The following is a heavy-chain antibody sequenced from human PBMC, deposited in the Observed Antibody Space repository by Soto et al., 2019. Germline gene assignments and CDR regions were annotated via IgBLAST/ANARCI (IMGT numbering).Heavy chain of an antibody. CDR1: GGTFSSYA. J-gene: IGHJ3*02. D-gene: IGHD2-8*01. CDR3: ASGLGYCTNGVCYRRRVDAFDI. CDR2: IIPIFGTA. Sequence: VASVKVSCKASGGTFSSYAISWVRQAPGQGLEWMGGIIPIFGTANYAQKFQGRVTITADESTSTAYMELSSLRSEDTAVYYCASGLGYCTNGVCYRRRVDAFDIWGQGTMVTVSS. V-gene: IGHV1-69*13.